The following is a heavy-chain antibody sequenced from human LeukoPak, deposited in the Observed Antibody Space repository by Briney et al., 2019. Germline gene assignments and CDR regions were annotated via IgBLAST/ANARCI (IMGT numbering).Heavy chain of an antibody. CDR3: ARDLGEWELPY. CDR2: IKQDGSDK. Sequence: QTGGSLRLPCVASGFTFSNYWMSWVRQAPGKGLEWVANIKQDGSDKYYVDSVKGRFTISRDNAKNSVYLQMNSLRAEDTAVYYCARDLGEWELPYWGQGTLVTVSS. V-gene: IGHV3-7*01. CDR1: GFTFSNYW. J-gene: IGHJ4*02. D-gene: IGHD1-26*01.